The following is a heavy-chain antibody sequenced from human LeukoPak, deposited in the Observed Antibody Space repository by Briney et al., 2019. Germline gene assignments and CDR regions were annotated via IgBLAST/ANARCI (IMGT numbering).Heavy chain of an antibody. D-gene: IGHD3-10*01. CDR1: GGTFRSAA. V-gene: IGHV1-69*01. Sequence: SVTVSCKASGGTFRSAAMSWVRQAPGQGLEWVGHIILMFGTTTYAQKFQGRVTVTADESTRTVYMEMNRLTSHDTAIYYCTRDEHKGSATFNYWGQGTLVIVSS. CDR3: TRDEHKGSATFNY. J-gene: IGHJ4*02. CDR2: IILMFGTT.